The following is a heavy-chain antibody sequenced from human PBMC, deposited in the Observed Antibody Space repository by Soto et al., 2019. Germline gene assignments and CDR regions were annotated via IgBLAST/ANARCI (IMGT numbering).Heavy chain of an antibody. Sequence: QITLKESGPPLVRPSQTLTLTCAFSGFSLTTTGMGVAWIRQPPGKALEWLALIYWDDDKRYNPSLKNRLTVSKDTSTNRVVLTITNTITEDTGTYFCAHAGDYDMLSFDRWGPGTLVTVSS. CDR1: GFSLTTTGMG. CDR3: AHAGDYDMLSFDR. V-gene: IGHV2-5*02. D-gene: IGHD4-17*01. J-gene: IGHJ4*02. CDR2: IYWDDDK.